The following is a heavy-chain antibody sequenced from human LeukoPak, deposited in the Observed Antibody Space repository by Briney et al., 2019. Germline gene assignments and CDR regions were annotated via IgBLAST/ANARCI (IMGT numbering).Heavy chain of an antibody. Sequence: PGGSLRLSCAVSGFTFSSYEMSWVRQAPGKGLEWVSYISTGGDTIHYADSVRGRFTISRNNAKKSLYLQMNSRRAEDTAVYYCARPLGYSGSGSYYAYWGQGTLVTVSA. D-gene: IGHD3-10*01. J-gene: IGHJ4*02. CDR3: ARPLGYSGSGSYYAY. CDR2: ISTGGDTI. CDR1: GFTFSSYE. V-gene: IGHV3-48*03.